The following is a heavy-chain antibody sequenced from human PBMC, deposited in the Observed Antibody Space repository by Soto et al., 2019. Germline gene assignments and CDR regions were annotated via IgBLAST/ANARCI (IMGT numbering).Heavy chain of an antibody. V-gene: IGHV4-30-2*01. D-gene: IGHD4-17*01. CDR1: GGSISSGGYS. Sequence: SETLSLTCAVSGGSISSGGYSWSWIRQPPGKGLEWIGYIYHSGSTYYNPSLKSRVTISVDRSKNQFSLKLSSVTAADTAVYNCARGATVVTHATSFDYWGQGTLVTVSS. J-gene: IGHJ4*02. CDR2: IYHSGST. CDR3: ARGATVVTHATSFDY.